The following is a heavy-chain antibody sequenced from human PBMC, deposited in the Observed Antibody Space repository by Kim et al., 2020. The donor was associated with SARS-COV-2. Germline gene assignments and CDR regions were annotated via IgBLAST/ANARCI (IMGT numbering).Heavy chain of an antibody. D-gene: IGHD3-22*01. Sequence: GGSLRLSCAASGFTFSSYGMHWVRQAPGKGLEWVAVISYDGSNKYYADSVKGRFTISRDNSKNTLYLQMNSLRAEDTAVYYCAKEQSRGYYYDSSGGYWGQGTLVTVSS. V-gene: IGHV3-30*18. J-gene: IGHJ4*02. CDR1: GFTFSSYG. CDR2: ISYDGSNK. CDR3: AKEQSRGYYYDSSGGY.